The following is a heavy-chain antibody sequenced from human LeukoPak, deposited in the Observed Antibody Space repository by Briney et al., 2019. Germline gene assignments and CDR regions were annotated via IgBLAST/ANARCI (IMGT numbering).Heavy chain of an antibody. CDR1: GFTLSNAW. CDR3: STRWTYFFDS. V-gene: IGHV3-15*01. CDR2: IRTKSDGGTT. D-gene: IGHD3/OR15-3a*01. Sequence: GGSLRLSCAASGFTLSNAWMSWVRQAPGKGLEWVGRIRTKSDGGTTDYASPVKGRFTISRDDSKNTVFLQMDSLKSEDTAVYYCSTRWTYFFDSWGQGTLVTVSS. J-gene: IGHJ4*02.